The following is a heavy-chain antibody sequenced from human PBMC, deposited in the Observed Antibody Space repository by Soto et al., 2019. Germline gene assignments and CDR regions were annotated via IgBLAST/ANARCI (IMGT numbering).Heavy chain of an antibody. Sequence: QITLKESGPTLVKPTQTLTLTCTFSGFSLSTSGVGVGWIRQPPGKALECLALIYWDDDKRYSPSLKSRLTITKDTSKNQVVLTMTNMDPVDTATYFCAHNVVNSRYFDYWGQGTLVTVSS. V-gene: IGHV2-5*02. CDR2: IYWDDDK. D-gene: IGHD1-20*01. CDR1: GFSLSTSGVG. J-gene: IGHJ4*02. CDR3: AHNVVNSRYFDY.